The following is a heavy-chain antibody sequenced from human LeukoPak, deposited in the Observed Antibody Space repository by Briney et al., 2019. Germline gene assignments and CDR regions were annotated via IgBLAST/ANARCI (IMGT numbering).Heavy chain of an antibody. D-gene: IGHD3-3*01. CDR3: AKEIFGVVITYFDY. V-gene: IGHV3-23*01. CDR2: ISGSGGST. Sequence: GGSLRLSCAASGFTSSSYVMSWVRQAPGKGLEWVSAISGSGGSTYYADSVKGRFTISRDNSKNTLYLQMNSLRAEDTAVYYCAKEIFGVVITYFDYWGQGTLVTVSS. J-gene: IGHJ4*02. CDR1: GFTSSSYV.